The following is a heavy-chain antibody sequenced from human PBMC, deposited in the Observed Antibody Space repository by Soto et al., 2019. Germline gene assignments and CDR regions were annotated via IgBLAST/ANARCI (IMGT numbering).Heavy chain of an antibody. D-gene: IGHD1-26*01. V-gene: IGHV3-23*01. CDR1: GLTFSSYA. J-gene: IGHJ4*02. CDR3: AKEMSLIVGAPADY. CDR2: ISGSGAST. Sequence: EGQLLESGGGGVQPGGFLRLSCAASGLTFSSYAMSWVRQAPGKGLEWVSAISGSGASTYSADSVTGRFSISSDKSKNLLYLQMNSPRAEDTAVYYCAKEMSLIVGAPADYWGQGTLVTVSS.